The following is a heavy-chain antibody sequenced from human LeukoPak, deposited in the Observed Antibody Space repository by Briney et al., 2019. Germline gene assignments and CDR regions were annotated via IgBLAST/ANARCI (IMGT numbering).Heavy chain of an antibody. Sequence: GGSLRLSCAASGFTFSSYWIHWVRQGPAKGLAWVSRINTGGSTTTYADSVKGRFTISRDNAKNTVYLQMSSLRAEDTAVYYCARARYTRDAFDIWGQGTMVTVSS. CDR3: ARARYTRDAFDI. CDR1: GFTFSSYW. D-gene: IGHD2-2*02. V-gene: IGHV3-74*01. CDR2: INTGGSTT. J-gene: IGHJ3*02.